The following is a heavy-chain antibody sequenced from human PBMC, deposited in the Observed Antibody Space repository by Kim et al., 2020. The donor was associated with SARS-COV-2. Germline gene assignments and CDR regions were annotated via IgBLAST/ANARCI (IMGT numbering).Heavy chain of an antibody. D-gene: IGHD3-22*01. CDR2: FDPEDGET. CDR3: ATLDSSGYYKEYYLDY. V-gene: IGHV1-24*01. CDR1: GYTLTELS. Sequence: ASVKVSCKVSGYTLTELSMHWVRPAPGKGREWMGGFDPEDGETIYAQKCQRRVTMTEDTSTDTAYMELSSLRSEDTAVYYCATLDSSGYYKEYYLDYWGQGTLVTVSS. J-gene: IGHJ4*02.